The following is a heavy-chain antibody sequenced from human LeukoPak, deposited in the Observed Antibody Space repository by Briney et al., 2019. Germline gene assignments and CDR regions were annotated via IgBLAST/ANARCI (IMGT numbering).Heavy chain of an antibody. CDR3: ARGHYDVLAASYKWTPDY. CDR1: GFTFNTFN. D-gene: IGHD3-9*01. CDR2: ITSGGDYI. J-gene: IGHJ4*02. V-gene: IGHV3-21*01. Sequence: PGGSLRLSCAAAGFTFNTFNMNSVRQAPGKGLEWVSSITSGGDYIYYADSVKGRFTTSRDTAKNSLSLQLNSLRVEDTAVYYCARGHYDVLAASYKWTPDYWGQGTLVTVSS.